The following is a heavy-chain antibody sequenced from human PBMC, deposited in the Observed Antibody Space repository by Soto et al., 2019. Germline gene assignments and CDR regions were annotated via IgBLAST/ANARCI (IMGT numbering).Heavy chain of an antibody. J-gene: IGHJ6*02. CDR1: GFTFSSYA. CDR3: AKDLSRIVEYSYGYTHYYGMDV. D-gene: IGHD5-18*01. V-gene: IGHV3-23*01. Sequence: EVQLLESGGGLVQPGGSLRLSCAASGFTFSSYAMSWVRQAPGKGLEWVSAISGSGGSTYYADSVKGRCTISRDNSKNTLYLQMNSLRAEDTAVYYCAKDLSRIVEYSYGYTHYYGMDVWGQGTTVTVSS. CDR2: ISGSGGST.